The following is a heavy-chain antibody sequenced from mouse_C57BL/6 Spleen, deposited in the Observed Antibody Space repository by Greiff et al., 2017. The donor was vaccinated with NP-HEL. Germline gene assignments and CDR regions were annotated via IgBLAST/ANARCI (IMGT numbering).Heavy chain of an antibody. J-gene: IGHJ1*03. CDR1: GYSITSGYD. V-gene: IGHV3-1*01. D-gene: IGHD2-5*01. CDR3: ARTPLYSNKYFDV. Sequence: EVQRVESGPGMVKPSQSLSLTCTVTGYSITSGYDWHWIRHFPGNKLEWMGYISYSGSTNSHPSLKSRISITHDTSKNHFFLKLNSVTTEDTATYYCARTPLYSNKYFDVWGTGTTVTVSS. CDR2: ISYSGST.